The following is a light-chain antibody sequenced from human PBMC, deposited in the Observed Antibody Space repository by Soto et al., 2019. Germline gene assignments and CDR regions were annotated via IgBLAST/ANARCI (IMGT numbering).Light chain of an antibody. CDR2: SNN. V-gene: IGLV1-44*01. CDR1: SSNIGSNS. J-gene: IGLJ1*01. CDR3: AAWDDSLNGREV. Sequence: QSVLTQPPSASGTPGQRVTISCSGSSSNIGSNSVNWYQQLPGAAPKLLIYSNNQRPPGVPDRFSGSKSGTSASLAISGLQSEDEADYYCAAWDDSLNGREVFGTGTKLTVL.